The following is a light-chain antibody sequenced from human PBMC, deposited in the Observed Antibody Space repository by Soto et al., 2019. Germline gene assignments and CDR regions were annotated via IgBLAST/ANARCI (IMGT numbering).Light chain of an antibody. CDR2: KAS. J-gene: IGKJ1*01. Sequence: MPQPLSPRSPPLGAELPFTVRPIAKIGPWVAWYQQKPGKAPKLLIYKASTLETGAPSRFAGSGSGTGFTLTITRLQPDDFATYYCQHYNSYSRTFGQGTKVEV. CDR1: AKIGPW. CDR3: QHYNSYSRT. V-gene: IGKV1-5*03.